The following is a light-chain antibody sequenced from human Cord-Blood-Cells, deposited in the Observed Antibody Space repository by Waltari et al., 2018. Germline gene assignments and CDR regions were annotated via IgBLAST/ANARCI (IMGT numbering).Light chain of an antibody. CDR1: QSVSSN. V-gene: IGKV3-15*01. CDR3: QQYNNWYT. Sequence: EIVMTQPPATLSVSPGERPTLPCRASQSVSSNLAWYQQKPGQAPRLLIYGASTRATGIPARFSGSGSGTEFTLTISSLQSEDFAVYYCQQYNNWYTFGQGTKLEIK. CDR2: GAS. J-gene: IGKJ2*01.